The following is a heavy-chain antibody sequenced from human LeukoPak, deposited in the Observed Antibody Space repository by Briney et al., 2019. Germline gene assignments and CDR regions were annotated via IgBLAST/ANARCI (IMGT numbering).Heavy chain of an antibody. Sequence: SQTLSLTCTVSGGSISSGDYYWSWIRQPPGKGLEWLGYIYYSGTTYYNPSLESRVTISVDTSKNQFSLRLSSVTAADTAVYSCAREGLRGYDILTGPFDYWGQGTLVTVSS. D-gene: IGHD3-9*01. V-gene: IGHV4-30-4*01. CDR3: AREGLRGYDILTGPFDY. CDR2: IYYSGTT. CDR1: GGSISSGDYY. J-gene: IGHJ4*02.